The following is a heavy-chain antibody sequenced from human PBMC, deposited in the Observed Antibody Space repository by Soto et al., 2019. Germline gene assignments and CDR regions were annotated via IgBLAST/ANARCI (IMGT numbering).Heavy chain of an antibody. CDR2: IYWDDDQ. Sequence: QITLKESGPTLVKPTQSLPLTCTVSGFSLSGDGVGVGWIRQPPGKALEWLALIYWDDDQRYSPSLKTRLTITKDTAKIQVVLTMTNMDPVDTATYSCAHALGGTRWHKAAFDIWGQGTVVTVSS. J-gene: IGHJ3*02. V-gene: IGHV2-5*02. D-gene: IGHD2-15*01. CDR1: GFSLSGDGVG. CDR3: AHALGGTRWHKAAFDI.